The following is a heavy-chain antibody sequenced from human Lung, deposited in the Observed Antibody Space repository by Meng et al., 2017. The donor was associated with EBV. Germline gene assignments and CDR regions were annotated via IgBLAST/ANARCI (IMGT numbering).Heavy chain of an antibody. CDR1: GDRVSSSSAA. V-gene: IGHV6-1*01. CDR2: TYYRSKWYN. J-gene: IGHJ2*01. CDR3: ARGATSVFDL. Sequence: QLHLQKAGPGRVQPSQTLSLPCVISGDRVSSSSAAWTWIRQSPSRGLEWLGRTYYRSKWYNDYAVFVKSRITINPDTSKNQFSLQLNSVTPEDTAVYYCARGATSVFDLWGRGTLVTVSS.